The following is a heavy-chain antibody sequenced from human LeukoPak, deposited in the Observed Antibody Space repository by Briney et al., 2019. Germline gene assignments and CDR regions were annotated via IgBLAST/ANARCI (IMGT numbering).Heavy chain of an antibody. CDR2: IFYSGST. V-gene: IGHV4-31*03. D-gene: IGHD3-10*01. CDR3: ASSMVRGVIAFDY. CDR1: GGSISSGGYY. Sequence: PSETLSLTCTVSGGSISSGGYYWSWIRQHPGKGLEWIGYIFYSGSTDYNPSLKSRVIISVDTSKNQFSLKLSSVTAADTAVYYCASSMVRGVIAFDYWGQGTLVTVSS. J-gene: IGHJ4*02.